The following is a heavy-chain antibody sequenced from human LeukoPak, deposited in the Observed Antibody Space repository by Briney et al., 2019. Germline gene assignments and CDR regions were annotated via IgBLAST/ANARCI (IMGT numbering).Heavy chain of an antibody. D-gene: IGHD1-26*01. J-gene: IGHJ6*03. CDR1: GYTFTSYD. CDR3: ARKGAGWSYYDYYYMDV. V-gene: IGHV1-8*03. Sequence: ASVKVSCKASGYTFTSYDINWVRQATGQGLERMGWMNPNSGNTGYAQKFQGRVTITRNTSISTAYMELSSPRSEDTAVYYCARKGAGWSYYDYYYMDVWGKGTTVTVSS. CDR2: MNPNSGNT.